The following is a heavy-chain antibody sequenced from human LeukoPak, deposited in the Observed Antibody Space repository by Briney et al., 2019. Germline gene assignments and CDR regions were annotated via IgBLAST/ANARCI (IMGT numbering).Heavy chain of an antibody. Sequence: SETLSLTCAVSGGFISSGGYSWSWIRQPPGKGLEWIGYIYHSGSTYYNPSLKSRVTISVDRSKNQFSLKLSSVTAADTAVYYCARARVVTAYYFDYWGQGTLVTVSS. D-gene: IGHD4-23*01. CDR2: IYHSGST. CDR3: ARARVVTAYYFDY. CDR1: GGFISSGGYS. V-gene: IGHV4-30-2*01. J-gene: IGHJ4*02.